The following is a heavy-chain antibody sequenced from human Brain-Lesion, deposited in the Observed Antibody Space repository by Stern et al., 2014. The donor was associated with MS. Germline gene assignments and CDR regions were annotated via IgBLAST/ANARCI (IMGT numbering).Heavy chain of an antibody. Sequence: QVQLVESGPGLVKPSGTLSLTCAVSGGSISSSNWWSWVRQSPGKGLEWIGESDHSGSTIYNPSLKSRVTVSVDKSKHRLSLTLGSVPAADTAVYFCARFPASRPHVFDSWGQGTLVTVSS. CDR1: GGSISSSNW. V-gene: IGHV4-4*02. CDR2: SDHSGST. CDR3: ARFPASRPHVFDS. J-gene: IGHJ4*02. D-gene: IGHD6-13*01.